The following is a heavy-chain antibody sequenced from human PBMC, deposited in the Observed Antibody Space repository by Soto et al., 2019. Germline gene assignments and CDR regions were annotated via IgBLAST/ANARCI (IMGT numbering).Heavy chain of an antibody. Sequence: QVQLVQSGAEVKKPGASVKVSCKASGYTFTSYAMHWVRQAPGQRLEWMGWINAGNGNTKYSQKFQGRVTITRDTSASTAYMELSSLRSEDTAVYYCARGRQWLAHHGDYWCQGPLVTGSS. V-gene: IGHV1-3*01. J-gene: IGHJ4*02. CDR3: ARGRQWLAHHGDY. D-gene: IGHD6-19*01. CDR2: INAGNGNT. CDR1: GYTFTSYA.